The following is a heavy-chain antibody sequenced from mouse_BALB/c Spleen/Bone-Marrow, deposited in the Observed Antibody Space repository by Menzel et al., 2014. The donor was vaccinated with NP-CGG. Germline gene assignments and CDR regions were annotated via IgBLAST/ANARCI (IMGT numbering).Heavy chain of an antibody. J-gene: IGHJ3*01. Sequence: VQLQQSGAELVKPGASVKLSCKASGYTFTSYYIYWVKQRPGQGLEWIGEINPSNGGTNFNEKFKSKATLTVDKSSRTAYMQLSSLTSEDSAVYYCTRSNGNWFAYWGQGTLVTVSA. D-gene: IGHD2-1*01. CDR1: GYTFTSYY. V-gene: IGHV1S81*02. CDR3: TRSNGNWFAY. CDR2: INPSNGGT.